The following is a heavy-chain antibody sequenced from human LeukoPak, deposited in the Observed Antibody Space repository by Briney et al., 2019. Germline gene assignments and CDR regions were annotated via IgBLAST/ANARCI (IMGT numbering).Heavy chain of an antibody. CDR2: INNDGSRT. V-gene: IGHV3-74*01. CDR3: ARGGLPGGFDY. J-gene: IGHJ4*02. CDR1: GFTLSNSW. Sequence: QTGGSLRLSCAASGFTLSNSWMFWVRQGPGKGLVRVSDINNDGSRTSYADSVKGRFTISRDGAKNTLFLQMNSLRAEDTAVYYCARGGLPGGFDYWGQGTLVTVSS. D-gene: IGHD7-27*01.